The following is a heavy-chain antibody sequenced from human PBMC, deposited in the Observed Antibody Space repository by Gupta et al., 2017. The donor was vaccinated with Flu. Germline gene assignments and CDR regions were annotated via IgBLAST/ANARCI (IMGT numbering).Heavy chain of an antibody. CDR3: ARKGGGHCSGGTCYSFDY. V-gene: IGHV1-69*01. J-gene: IGHJ4*02. CDR2: IIPVFGPT. D-gene: IGHD2-15*01. Sequence: QVQLVQSGAEVKKPGSSVKVSCKASGVTFRSYVINWVRQAPGQGLEGMGGIIPVFGPTNYAQKFQGRVTITADESTSTAYLELSSLRSEDTAVYYCARKGGGHCSGGTCYSFDYWGQGTLVIVSS. CDR1: GVTFRSYV.